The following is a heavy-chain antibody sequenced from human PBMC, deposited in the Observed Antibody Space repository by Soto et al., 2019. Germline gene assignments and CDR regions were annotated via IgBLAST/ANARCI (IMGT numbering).Heavy chain of an antibody. CDR1: GGSISSSSYY. V-gene: IGHV4-39*01. Sequence: QLQLQESGPGLVKPSETLSLTCTVSGGSISSSSYYWGWIRQPPGKGLEWIGSIYYSGSTYYNPSLKSRATISVDTSKNQFSLKLSSVTAADTAVYYCASSLGYSGYDNAFDYWGQGTLVTVSS. CDR3: ASSLGYSGYDNAFDY. D-gene: IGHD5-12*01. CDR2: IYYSGST. J-gene: IGHJ4*02.